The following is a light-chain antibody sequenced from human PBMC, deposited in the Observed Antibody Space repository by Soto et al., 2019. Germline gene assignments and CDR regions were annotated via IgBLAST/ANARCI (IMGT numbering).Light chain of an antibody. V-gene: IGKV1-39*01. CDR3: QQSYSTPFT. Sequence: DIQMTQSPSSLSASVGDSVTITCRASQSISNYLNWYQQKPGKAPKLLVYAASSLQSGVPSRFSGSGSGTEFTLTISSLQPEDSAPYYCQQSYSTPFTFGSGTKVDIK. CDR1: QSISNY. CDR2: AAS. J-gene: IGKJ3*01.